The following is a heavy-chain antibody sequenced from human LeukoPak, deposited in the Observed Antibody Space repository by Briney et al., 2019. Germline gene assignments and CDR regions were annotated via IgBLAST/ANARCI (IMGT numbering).Heavy chain of an antibody. D-gene: IGHD3-16*01. CDR3: ARLWFGIRGWFDP. CDR1: GYSFTSYW. V-gene: IGHV5-51*01. Sequence: GGSLEISWKGSGYSFTSYWNGWGRQVPGKGVEGGGISYPGDSDTIYSPSCEGQVTISAEKSISTAYLQWSSLKASDTAMYYCARLWFGIRGWFDPWGQGTLVTVSS. J-gene: IGHJ5*02. CDR2: SYPGDSDT.